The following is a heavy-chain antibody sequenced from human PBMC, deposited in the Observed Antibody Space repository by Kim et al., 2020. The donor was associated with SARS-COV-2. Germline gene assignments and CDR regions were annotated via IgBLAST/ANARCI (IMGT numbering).Heavy chain of an antibody. CDR2: INHSGST. CDR1: GGSFSGYY. Sequence: SETLSLTCAVYGGSFSGYYWSWIRQPPGKGLEWIGEINHSGSTNYNPSLKSRVTISVDTSKNQFSLKLSSVTAADTAVCYCAREKYQLLNWFDPWGQGTLVTVSS. D-gene: IGHD2-2*01. V-gene: IGHV4-34*01. J-gene: IGHJ5*02. CDR3: AREKYQLLNWFDP.